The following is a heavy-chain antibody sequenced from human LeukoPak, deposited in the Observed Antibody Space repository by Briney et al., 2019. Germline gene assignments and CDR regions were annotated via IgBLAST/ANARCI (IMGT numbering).Heavy chain of an antibody. Sequence: SETLSLTCTVSGGSISNYFWSWVRQPAGKGLEWIGRIFTTGSTDYAPSLKSRVTMSVDRSKNQFFLKLTSVTAADTAVYYCARESRDYDGSGFYHDYWGQGILVTVSS. CDR1: GGSISNYF. CDR3: ARESRDYDGSGFYHDY. J-gene: IGHJ4*02. V-gene: IGHV4-4*07. D-gene: IGHD3-22*01. CDR2: IFTTGST.